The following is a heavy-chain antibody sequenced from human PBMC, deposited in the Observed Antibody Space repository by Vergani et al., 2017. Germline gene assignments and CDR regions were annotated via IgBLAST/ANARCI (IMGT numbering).Heavy chain of an antibody. CDR1: GYSISSGYY. D-gene: IGHD3-9*01. Sequence: QVQLQESGPGLVKPSETLSLTCTVSGYSISSGYYWGWIRQPPGKGLEWIGSIYHSVSTYYNPSLKSRVTISVDTSKNQFSLKLSSVTAADTAVYYCARVKYYDILTGSRPGGFDPWGQGTLVTVSS. V-gene: IGHV4-38-2*02. CDR3: ARVKYYDILTGSRPGGFDP. J-gene: IGHJ5*02. CDR2: IYHSVST.